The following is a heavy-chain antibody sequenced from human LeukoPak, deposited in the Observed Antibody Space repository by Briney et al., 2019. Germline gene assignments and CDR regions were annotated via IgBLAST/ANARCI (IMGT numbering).Heavy chain of an antibody. CDR1: GGTFSSYA. J-gene: IGHJ6*02. Sequence: SVKVSCKASGGTFSSYAISWARQAPGQGLEWMGGIIPIFGTANYAQKFQGRVTITADETTSTAYMELSSLRSEDTAVYYCARESKQLVRYNYYYYYGMDVWGQGTTVTVSS. D-gene: IGHD6-13*01. CDR2: IIPIFGTA. CDR3: ARESKQLVRYNYYYYYGMDV. V-gene: IGHV1-69*01.